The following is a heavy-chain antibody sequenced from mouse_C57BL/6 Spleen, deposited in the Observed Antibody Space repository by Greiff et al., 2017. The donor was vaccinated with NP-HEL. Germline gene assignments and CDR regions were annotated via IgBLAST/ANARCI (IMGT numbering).Heavy chain of an antibody. CDR1: GFTFSSYA. D-gene: IGHD2-3*01. Sequence: EVQLVESGEGLVKPGGSLKLSCAASGFTFSSYAMSWVRQTPEKRLEWVAYISSGGDYIYYADTVKGRFTISRDNARNTLYLQMSSLKSEDTAMYYCTRDGHDGYYFDYWGQGTTLTVSS. CDR2: ISSGGDYI. V-gene: IGHV5-9-1*02. J-gene: IGHJ2*01. CDR3: TRDGHDGYYFDY.